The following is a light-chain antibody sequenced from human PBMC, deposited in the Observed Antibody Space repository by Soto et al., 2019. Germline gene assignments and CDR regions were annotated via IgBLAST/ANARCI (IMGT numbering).Light chain of an antibody. CDR2: EVS. CDR1: SSDVGGYNY. Sequence: QSVLTQPASVSGSPGQSITISCTGTSSDVGGYNYVSWYQQHPGKAPKLMIYEVSNRPSGVSHRFSGSKSGNTASLTISGLQAEDEADYYCSSYTSSSTLGVFGGGTKLTVL. J-gene: IGLJ3*02. CDR3: SSYTSSSTLGV. V-gene: IGLV2-14*01.